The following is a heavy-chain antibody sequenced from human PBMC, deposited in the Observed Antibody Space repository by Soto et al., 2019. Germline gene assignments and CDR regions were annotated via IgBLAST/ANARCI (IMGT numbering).Heavy chain of an antibody. J-gene: IGHJ6*02. CDR3: ARGNYDFWSGYYSYYGMDV. CDR1: GFTFSSYS. Sequence: GGSLRLSCAASGFTFSSYSMNWVRQAPGKGLEWVSSISSSSSYIYYADSVKGRFTISRDNAKNSLYLQMNSLRAEDTAVYHCARGNYDFWSGYYSYYGMDVWGQGTTVTVSS. D-gene: IGHD3-3*01. CDR2: ISSSSSYI. V-gene: IGHV3-21*01.